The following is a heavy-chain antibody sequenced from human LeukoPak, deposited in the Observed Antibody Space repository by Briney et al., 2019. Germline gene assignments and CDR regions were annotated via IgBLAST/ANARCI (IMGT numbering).Heavy chain of an antibody. D-gene: IGHD1-26*01. CDR1: GVSISSYY. V-gene: IGHV4-59*01. CDR3: VKIKPGGASFDY. J-gene: IGHJ4*02. CDR2: LTPSGST. Sequence: PSETLSLTCTVSGVSISSYYWSWIRQSPEKGLEWIGYLTPSGSTNYKPSLKSRVTISVDTSENQFSLKLSSVTAADTALYYCVKIKPGGASFDYWGQGTLVTVSS.